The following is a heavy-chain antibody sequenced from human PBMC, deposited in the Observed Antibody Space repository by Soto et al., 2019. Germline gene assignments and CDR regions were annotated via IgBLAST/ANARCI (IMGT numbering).Heavy chain of an antibody. Sequence: ELQLVESGGGLVQPGGSLRLSCVVSGFSFSNYWMSWVRQAPGKGLEWVANIKQDGSETYYVDSVKGRFTISRDNAENSLYLQMTSLRGDDTAVYYCARGWATTAGTGDNWGKGTLVIVSS. V-gene: IGHV3-7*01. D-gene: IGHD6-19*01. CDR3: ARGWATTAGTGDN. CDR2: IKQDGSET. CDR1: GFSFSNYW. J-gene: IGHJ4*02.